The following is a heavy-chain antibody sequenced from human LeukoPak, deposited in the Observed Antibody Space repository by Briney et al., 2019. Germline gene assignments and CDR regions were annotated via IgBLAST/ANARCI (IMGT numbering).Heavy chain of an antibody. CDR2: INPNSGGT. D-gene: IGHD2-8*02. V-gene: IGHV1-2*02. CDR1: GYTFTDYY. J-gene: IGHJ6*02. CDR3: ARDRGVAVNYYVMDV. Sequence: ASVTVSFKASGYTFTDYYMHWVRQAPGQGVEWMGWINPNSGGTNYVQKFQGRVTINRDTSISTAYMELSRLRSDDTAVYYCARDRGVAVNYYVMDVWGQGTTVTVSS.